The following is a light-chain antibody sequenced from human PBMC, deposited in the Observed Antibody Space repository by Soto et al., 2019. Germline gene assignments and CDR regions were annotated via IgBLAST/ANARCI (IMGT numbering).Light chain of an antibody. CDR1: SSNIGSST. Sequence: QSVLTQPPSASGTPGQRVTMSCSGSSSNIGSSTVSWYQQLPGTAPKLMIYEVSNRPSGVSNRFSGSKSGNTASLTISGLQAEDEADYYCSSYTSSSTPWVFGGGTKLTVL. CDR2: EVS. CDR3: SSYTSSSTPWV. J-gene: IGLJ3*02. V-gene: IGLV2-14*01.